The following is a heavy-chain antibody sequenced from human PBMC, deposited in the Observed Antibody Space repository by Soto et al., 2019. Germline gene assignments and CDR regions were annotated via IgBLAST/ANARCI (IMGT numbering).Heavy chain of an antibody. D-gene: IGHD2-15*01. CDR1: GGYINSGGFY. CDR2: IFHSGST. Sequence: QVQLQESGPGLVKPSQTLSLTCTVSGGYINSGGFYWSWIRQRPGKGLEWIGYIFHSGSTLYNPSLYSRVTLSADTSKNQLSLNLSSMTAADTAVYYCARGGIAGHWFDPWGRGTLVTVSS. J-gene: IGHJ5*02. CDR3: ARGGIAGHWFDP. V-gene: IGHV4-31*03.